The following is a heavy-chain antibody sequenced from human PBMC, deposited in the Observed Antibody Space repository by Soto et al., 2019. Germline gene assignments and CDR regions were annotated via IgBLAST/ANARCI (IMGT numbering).Heavy chain of an antibody. D-gene: IGHD2-8*01. CDR3: AREGVEITPVVYYCYGLDV. J-gene: IGHJ6*02. V-gene: IGHV3-33*01. CDR2: IWHDGSKK. CDR1: GFTFRSYV. Sequence: QGQLVESGGGVVQPGRSLRLSCVASGFTFRSYVMHWVRQAPGKGLEWVAVIWHDGSKKYYADSVKGRVTIYRDNSKNTLFLQMNSLRVEDTAVYYCAREGVEITPVVYYCYGLDVWGQGTTVTVSS.